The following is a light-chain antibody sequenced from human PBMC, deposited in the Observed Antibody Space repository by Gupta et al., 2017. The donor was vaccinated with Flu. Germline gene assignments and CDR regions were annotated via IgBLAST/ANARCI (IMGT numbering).Light chain of an antibody. J-gene: IGLJ3*02. CDR3: QSWNISSNPCV. CDR2: DDG. CDR1: NIGTKN. Sequence: NIGTKNVDCYQQQPRRAPPLLVCDDGTRRPWVPEGFSGANYAGAAALTNTGVDEADEAAYYCQSWNISSNPCVFGGGTKLTVL. V-gene: IGLV3-21*02.